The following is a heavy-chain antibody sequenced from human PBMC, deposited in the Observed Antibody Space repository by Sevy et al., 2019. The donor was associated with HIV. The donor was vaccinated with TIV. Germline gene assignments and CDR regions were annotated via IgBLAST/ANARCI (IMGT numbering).Heavy chain of an antibody. V-gene: IGHV3-30*18. CDR1: GFTFSSYG. CDR2: ISYVGSNK. J-gene: IGHJ4*02. CDR3: AKDSEYVSSGRANY. Sequence: GGSLRLSCAASGFTFSSYGMHWVRQAPGKGLEWVAVISYVGSNKYYADSVKGRFTISRDNSKNTLFLQMNSLRPEDTAVYYCAKDSEYVSSGRANYWGQGTLVTVSS. D-gene: IGHD3-22*01.